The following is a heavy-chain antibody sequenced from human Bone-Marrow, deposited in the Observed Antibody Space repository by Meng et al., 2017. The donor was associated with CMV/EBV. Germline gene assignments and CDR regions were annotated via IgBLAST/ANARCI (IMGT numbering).Heavy chain of an antibody. Sequence: ASVKVSCKTSGYTFNSYGINWVRQAPGQGLEWMGWISAYNGNTNYAQKLQGRVTMTTDTSTSTAYMELRSLRSDDTAVYYCAREDWSYYDFWSGYSGLDAFDIWGQGTMVTVSS. CDR2: ISAYNGNT. D-gene: IGHD3-3*01. CDR1: GYTFNSYG. V-gene: IGHV1-18*01. J-gene: IGHJ3*02. CDR3: AREDWSYYDFWSGYSGLDAFDI.